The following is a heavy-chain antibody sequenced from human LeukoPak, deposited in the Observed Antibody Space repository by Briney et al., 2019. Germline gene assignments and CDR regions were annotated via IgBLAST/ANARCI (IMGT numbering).Heavy chain of an antibody. V-gene: IGHV1-69*04. D-gene: IGHD4-23*01. J-gene: IGHJ4*02. CDR3: ARVNDYGGKPGVY. Sequence: ASVKVSCKASGGTFSSYAISWVRQAPGQGLEWMGRIIPILGIANYAQKFQGRVTITADKSTGTAYMELSSLRSEDTAVYYCARVNDYGGKPGVYWGQGTLVTVSS. CDR2: IIPILGIA. CDR1: GGTFSSYA.